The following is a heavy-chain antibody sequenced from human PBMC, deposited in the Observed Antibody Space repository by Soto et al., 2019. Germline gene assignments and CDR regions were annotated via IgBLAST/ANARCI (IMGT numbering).Heavy chain of an antibody. Sequence: QVQLVESGGGVVQPGRSLRLSCAASGFIFSGYAMHWVRQAPGKGLNWVAVISYDGNTKYYADSVKGRFTVSRDNSKNTLYVKMNNLSPEDTAMYYCAKDTSASEIDYWGQGTLVTVSS. CDR2: ISYDGNTK. CDR3: AKDTSASEIDY. J-gene: IGHJ4*02. CDR1: GFIFSGYA. D-gene: IGHD3-3*01. V-gene: IGHV3-30-3*01.